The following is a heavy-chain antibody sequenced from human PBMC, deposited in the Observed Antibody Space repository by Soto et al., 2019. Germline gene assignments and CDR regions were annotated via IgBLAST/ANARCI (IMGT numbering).Heavy chain of an antibody. Sequence: GGSLRLSCAASGFTFSNAWMSWVRQAPGKGLEWVGRIKSKTDGGTTDYAAPVKGRFIISRDDSKNTLYLQMNSLKTEDTAVYYCTTGVVVVAADSWGQGTLVTVSS. CDR1: GFTFSNAW. CDR3: TTGVVVVAADS. J-gene: IGHJ5*01. CDR2: IKSKTDGGTT. D-gene: IGHD2-15*01. V-gene: IGHV3-15*01.